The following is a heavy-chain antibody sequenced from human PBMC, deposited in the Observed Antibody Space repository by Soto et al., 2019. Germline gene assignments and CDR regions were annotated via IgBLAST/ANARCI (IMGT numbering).Heavy chain of an antibody. CDR1: GFTFSNSW. J-gene: IGHJ4*02. D-gene: IGHD2-2*01. CDR2: INADGTST. Sequence: LGGSLRLSCAASGFTFSNSWMHWVRHVSGKGLEWVSRINADGTSTSYADSVRGRFTISRDNAKNTLYLHVNSLRAEDTAVYYCVKVLARGVGVPRFYFDSWGQGALVTVSS. CDR3: VKVLARGVGVPRFYFDS. V-gene: IGHV3-74*01.